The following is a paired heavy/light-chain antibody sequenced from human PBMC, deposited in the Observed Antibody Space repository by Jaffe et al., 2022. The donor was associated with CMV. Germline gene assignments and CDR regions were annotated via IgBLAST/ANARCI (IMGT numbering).Light chain of an antibody. J-gene: IGKJ4*01. CDR2: SAS. CDR1: QSVNTF. V-gene: IGKV3-15*01. CDR3: HQYNNWPLT. Sequence: EVMMTQSPATLSVSLGEGITLSCRANQSVNTFVAWYQQKPGLAPRLLIYSASTRATDIPARFTGGGSGTEFSLTISGLQSEDFAVYYCHQYNNWPLTFGGGTRVEIK.
Heavy chain of an antibody. CDR1: GYIFSNYG. D-gene: IGHD2-21*02. CDR3: ARDHGDPHPHD. V-gene: IGHV1-18*04. J-gene: IGHJ4*02. Sequence: QVQLIQSGTEVKKPGASVKVSCKASGYIFSNYGVNWVRQAPGQGLEWMGWISTYNDNKNYAPKFQGRVTMTTDTSTSTAYLELGSLTSDDTAVYFCARDHGDPHPHDWGQGTLVAVSS. CDR2: ISTYNDNK.